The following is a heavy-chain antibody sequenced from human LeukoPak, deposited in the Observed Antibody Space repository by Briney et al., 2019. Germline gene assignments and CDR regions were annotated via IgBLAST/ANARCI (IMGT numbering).Heavy chain of an antibody. D-gene: IGHD1-26*01. Sequence: PSETLSLTCTVSGGSISGYYWSWIRQPPGKGLEWTGYIFYSGSTNYNPSLKSRVTISVDTSKNQFSLRLSSVTAADTAVYYCARRIVGSGAYYYYYYMDVWGKGTTVTVSS. CDR1: GGSISGYY. J-gene: IGHJ6*03. V-gene: IGHV4-59*01. CDR2: IFYSGST. CDR3: ARRIVGSGAYYYYYYMDV.